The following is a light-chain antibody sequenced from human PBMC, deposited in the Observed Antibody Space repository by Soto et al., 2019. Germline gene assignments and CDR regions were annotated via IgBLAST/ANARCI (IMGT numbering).Light chain of an antibody. V-gene: IGLV2-23*01. J-gene: IGLJ2*01. CDR1: SSDVGSYNL. Sequence: SALTQPASVSGSPGQSITISCTGTSSDVGSYNLVSWFQQHPGEAPKLMIYEASRRPSGVSNRFSASKSGNTASLTISGPQSEDEADYYCCSYAGSDTMIFGGGTQRTVL. CDR2: EAS. CDR3: CSYAGSDTMI.